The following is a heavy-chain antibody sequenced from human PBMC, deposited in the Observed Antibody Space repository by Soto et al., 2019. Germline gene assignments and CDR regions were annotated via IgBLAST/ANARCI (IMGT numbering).Heavy chain of an antibody. CDR1: GFTFLDYA. CDR3: AKSHTTSGWYVTTDY. CDR2: ISWNSGSI. V-gene: IGHV3-9*01. Sequence: GGSLRLSCAASGFTFLDYAIQCFRQSPFKGLEWVSAISWNSGSIDYADSVKGRFTISRDNAKNSLYLQMNSLRAEDTALYYCAKSHTTSGWYVTTDYWGQGTRVTVSS. D-gene: IGHD6-19*01. J-gene: IGHJ4*02.